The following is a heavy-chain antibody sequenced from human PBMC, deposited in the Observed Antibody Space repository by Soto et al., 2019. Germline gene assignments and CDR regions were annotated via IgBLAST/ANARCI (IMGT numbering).Heavy chain of an antibody. Sequence: VQLLESGGGLVQPGGSLRLSCAASGFTFSSYAMSWVRQAPGKGLEWVSAISGSGGSTYYADSVKGRFTISRDNSKNTLYLQMNSLRAEDTAVYYCAKDLLGYCSGGSCYADYWGQGTLVTVSS. J-gene: IGHJ4*02. V-gene: IGHV3-23*01. CDR2: ISGSGGST. D-gene: IGHD2-15*01. CDR3: AKDLLGYCSGGSCYADY. CDR1: GFTFSSYA.